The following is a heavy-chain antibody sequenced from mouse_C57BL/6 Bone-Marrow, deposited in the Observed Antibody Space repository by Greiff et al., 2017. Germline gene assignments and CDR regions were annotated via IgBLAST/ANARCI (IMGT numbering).Heavy chain of an antibody. CDR1: GYTFTSYW. J-gene: IGHJ4*01. CDR2: IDPSDSYT. V-gene: IGHV1-59*01. CDR3: ARAHYYGSHYYYAMDY. Sequence: QVQLQQPGAELVRPGTSVKLSCKASGYTFTSYWMHWVKQRPGQGLEWIGVIDPSDSYTNYNQKFKGKATLTVDTSSSTAYMRLSSLTSEDSAVYYCARAHYYGSHYYYAMDYWGQGTSVTVSS. D-gene: IGHD1-1*01.